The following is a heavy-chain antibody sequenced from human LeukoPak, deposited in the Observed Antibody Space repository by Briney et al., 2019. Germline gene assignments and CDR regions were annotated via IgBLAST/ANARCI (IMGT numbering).Heavy chain of an antibody. CDR2: IYPGDSNT. J-gene: IGHJ5*02. CDR1: GYSFSNYW. V-gene: IGHV5-51*01. D-gene: IGHD6-6*01. CDR3: ARYSSSRTLMNWFDP. Sequence: GESLKISCKGSGYSFSNYWIGWVRQMPGKGLEWMGIIYPGDSNTRYSPSFQGQVTISADKSISTAYLQWSSLKASDTAMYYRARYSSSRTLMNWFDPWGQGTLVTVSS.